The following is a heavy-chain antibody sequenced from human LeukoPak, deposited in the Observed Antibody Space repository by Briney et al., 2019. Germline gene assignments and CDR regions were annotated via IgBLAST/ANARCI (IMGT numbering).Heavy chain of an antibody. V-gene: IGHV4-4*07. Sequence: PSETLSLTCTVSGDSIRNNYWNWIRQPAGKGLEWIGRIHYTGITNYNPSLKSRITMSADTSTNQFSLKLNSLTAADTAVYYCARDRGLERREAWFDSWGQGTLVTVSS. J-gene: IGHJ5*01. CDR3: ARDRGLERREAWFDS. CDR1: GDSIRNNY. CDR2: IHYTGIT. D-gene: IGHD1-1*01.